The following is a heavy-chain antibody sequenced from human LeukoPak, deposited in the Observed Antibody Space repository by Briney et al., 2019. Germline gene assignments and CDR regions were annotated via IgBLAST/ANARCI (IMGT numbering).Heavy chain of an antibody. CDR1: GYTFTGYY. CDR2: INPNSGGT. D-gene: IGHD6-13*01. CDR3: ARDYSSSWTDLGY. J-gene: IGHJ4*02. V-gene: IGHV1-2*02. Sequence: ASVKVSCKASGYTFTGYYMHWVRQAPGQGLEWMGWINPNSGGTNYAQKFQGRVTMTRDTSIGTAYMELSRLRSDDTAVYYCARDYSSSWTDLGYWGQGTLVTVSS.